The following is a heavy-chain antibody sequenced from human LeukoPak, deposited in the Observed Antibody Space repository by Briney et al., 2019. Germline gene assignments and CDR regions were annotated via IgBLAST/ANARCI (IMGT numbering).Heavy chain of an antibody. V-gene: IGHV3-7*03. Sequence: VRTTKFYVDSVKGRFTISRDNALNSLYLQMNSLRAEDTAIYYCARSIPYGTTWNGRSDYWGQGTLVTVSS. CDR3: ARSIPYGTTWNGRSDY. D-gene: IGHD1-1*01. J-gene: IGHJ4*02. CDR2: VRTTK.